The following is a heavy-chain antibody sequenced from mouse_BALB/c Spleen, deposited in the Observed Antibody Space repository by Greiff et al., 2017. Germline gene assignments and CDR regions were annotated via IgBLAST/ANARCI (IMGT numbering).Heavy chain of an antibody. D-gene: IGHD2-14*01. Sequence: EVKLMESGGGLVKPGGSLKLSCAASGFTFSSYAMSWVRQTPEKRLEWVATISSGGSYTYYPDSVKGRFTISRDNAKNTLYLQMSSLRSEDTAMYYCARQGDRLAWFAYWGQGTLVTVSA. V-gene: IGHV5-9-3*01. CDR1: GFTFSSYA. J-gene: IGHJ3*01. CDR2: ISSGGSYT. CDR3: ARQGDRLAWFAY.